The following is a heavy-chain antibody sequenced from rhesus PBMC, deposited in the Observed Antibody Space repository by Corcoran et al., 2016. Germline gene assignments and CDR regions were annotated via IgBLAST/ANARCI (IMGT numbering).Heavy chain of an antibody. Sequence: QLQLQESGPGLVKPSETLYVTCAVSGGSIRSGYWRWIRQAPGKGLEWIGYIYGSGSSTNYNPSLKSRVTLSVDTSKNQLSLKRSSVTAADTAVYYCASGGIAAAKQFDYWGQGVLVTVSS. J-gene: IGHJ4*01. CDR1: GGSIRSGY. V-gene: IGHV4-169*02. D-gene: IGHD6-25*01. CDR2: IYGSGSST. CDR3: ASGGIAAAKQFDY.